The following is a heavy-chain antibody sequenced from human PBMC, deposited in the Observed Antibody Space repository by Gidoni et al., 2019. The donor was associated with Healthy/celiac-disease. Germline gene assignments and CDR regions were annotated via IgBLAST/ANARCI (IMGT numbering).Heavy chain of an antibody. CDR3: TRKPGYDSSIYYGDSFDI. J-gene: IGHJ3*02. D-gene: IGHD3-22*01. CDR2: IRSKAYGGAT. V-gene: IGHV3-49*05. Sequence: EVQLVESGGGLVKPGRSLRLSCIAAGFTFGDYAMSWFRQAPGKGLEWVGFIRSKAYGGATEYAASVKGRFTISRDDSKSIAYLQMNSLKTEDTAVYYCTRKPGYDSSIYYGDSFDIWGQGTMVTVSP. CDR1: GFTFGDYA.